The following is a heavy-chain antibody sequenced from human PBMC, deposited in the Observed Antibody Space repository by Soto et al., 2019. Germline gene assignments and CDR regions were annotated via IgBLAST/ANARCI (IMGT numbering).Heavy chain of an antibody. J-gene: IGHJ6*02. D-gene: IGHD2-2*01. CDR2: IIPIFETT. CDR1: GGTFSNYA. V-gene: IGHV1-69*01. Sequence: QVQLVQSGAEVKKPGSSVKVSCKASGGTFSNYAFIWVRQVPGQGLEWMGGIIPIFETTNYAQKFQGRVTITADESTSTTYMELSSLSSEDTAVFFCARDMIPAAISYRYYAMDVWGQGTTVTVSS. CDR3: ARDMIPAAISYRYYAMDV.